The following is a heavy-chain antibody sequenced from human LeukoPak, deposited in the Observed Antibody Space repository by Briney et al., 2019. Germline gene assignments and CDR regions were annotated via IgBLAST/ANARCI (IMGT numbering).Heavy chain of an antibody. CDR2: MYYSGST. J-gene: IGHJ2*01. CDR1: GGSISSYY. D-gene: IGHD3-22*01. V-gene: IGHV4-59*01. CDR3: ARVADSSGYRKGWYFDL. Sequence: SETLSLTCTVSGGSISSYYMTWIRQPPGKGLEGIGYMYYSGSTNYNPSPHSRVTISVDKSKNQFSLKLSSVTAADTAVYYCARVADSSGYRKGWYFDLWGRGTLVTVSS.